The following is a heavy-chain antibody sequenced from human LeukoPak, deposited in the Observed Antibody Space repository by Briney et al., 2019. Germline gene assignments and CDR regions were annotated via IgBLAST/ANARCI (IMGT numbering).Heavy chain of an antibody. CDR1: EFTFSDFH. D-gene: IGHD6-6*01. V-gene: IGHV3-11*04. Sequence: GGSLRLSCAASEFTFSDFHMNWLRQAPGKGLGWISHISNTGSTIYYADSVKGRFTISRDNAKNSLYLQVKSLRVEDTGVYYCAREGSRSSFYFDYWGQGTLVTVSS. J-gene: IGHJ4*02. CDR3: AREGSRSSFYFDY. CDR2: ISNTGSTI.